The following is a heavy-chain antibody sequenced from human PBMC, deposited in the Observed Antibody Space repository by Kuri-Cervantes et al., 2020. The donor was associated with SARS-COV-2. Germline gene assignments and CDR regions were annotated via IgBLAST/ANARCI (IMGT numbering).Heavy chain of an antibody. V-gene: IGHV3-11*04. CDR1: GFTFSDYY. D-gene: IGHD5-12*01. CDR2: ISSSGSTI. Sequence: GESLKISCAASGFTFSDYYMSWIRQAPGKGLEWVSYISSSGSTIYCADSVKGRFTISRDNAKNSLYLQMNSLRAEDTAVYYCVRVGAYSGYDFDPWGQGTLVTVSS. CDR3: VRVGAYSGYDFDP. J-gene: IGHJ5*02.